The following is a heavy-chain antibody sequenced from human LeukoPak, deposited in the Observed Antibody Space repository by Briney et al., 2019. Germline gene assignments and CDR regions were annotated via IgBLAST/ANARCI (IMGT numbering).Heavy chain of an antibody. CDR3: ARDVISLWQGYYGSGSYYNVDAFDI. CDR1: GFTFSSYW. CDR2: IKQDGSEK. D-gene: IGHD3-10*01. Sequence: PGGSLRLSCAASGFTFSSYWMSWVRQAPGKGLEWVANIKQDGSEKYYVDSVKGRFTISRDNAKNSLYLQMNSLRAEDTAVYYCARDVISLWQGYYGSGSYYNVDAFDIWGQGTMVTVSS. J-gene: IGHJ3*02. V-gene: IGHV3-7*01.